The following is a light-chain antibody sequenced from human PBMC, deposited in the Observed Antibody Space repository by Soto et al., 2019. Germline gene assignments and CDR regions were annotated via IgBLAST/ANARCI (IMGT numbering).Light chain of an antibody. CDR3: QHRSNWPWT. CDR1: QSVSSY. CDR2: DAS. J-gene: IGKJ1*01. Sequence: DIVLTQSPSTLSLSPGDRATLSCRASQSVSSYLAWYQQKPGQAPSLFIYDASNMATGIPARFSGSGSGTDFTLTISSLEPEDSAVYYCQHRSNWPWTFGQGTKVEIK. V-gene: IGKV3-11*01.